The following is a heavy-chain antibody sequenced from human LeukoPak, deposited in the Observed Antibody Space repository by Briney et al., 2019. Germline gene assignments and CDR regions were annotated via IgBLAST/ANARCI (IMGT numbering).Heavy chain of an antibody. CDR1: GFTFSSYA. D-gene: IGHD4-17*01. J-gene: IGHJ4*02. Sequence: GGSLRLSCAASGFTFSSYAMSWVRQAPGKGLEWVSAISGSGGSTYYADPVKGRFTISRDNSKNTLYLQMNSLRAEDTAVYYCAKVGDFYGDYVGYFDYWGQGTLVTVSS. CDR2: ISGSGGST. V-gene: IGHV3-23*01. CDR3: AKVGDFYGDYVGYFDY.